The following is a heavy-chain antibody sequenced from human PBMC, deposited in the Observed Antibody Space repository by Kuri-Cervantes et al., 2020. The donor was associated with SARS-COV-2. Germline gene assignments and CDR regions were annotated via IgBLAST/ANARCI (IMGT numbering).Heavy chain of an antibody. CDR3: ARDMSCTSTSCYGFDY. Sequence: GGSLRLSCAASGFTFSSYAMSWVRQAPGKGLEWVSAISGSGGSTYYADSAKCRFTISRDNSKNTLYLQMNSLSAEDTAVYYCARDMSCTSTSCYGFDYWGQGTLVTVSS. D-gene: IGHD2-2*01. J-gene: IGHJ4*02. CDR2: ISGSGGST. V-gene: IGHV3-23*01. CDR1: GFTFSSYA.